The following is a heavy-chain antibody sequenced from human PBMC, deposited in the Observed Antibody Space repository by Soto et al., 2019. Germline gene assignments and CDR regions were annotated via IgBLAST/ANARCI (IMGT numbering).Heavy chain of an antibody. CDR1: GFTFSSYG. D-gene: IGHD2-8*01. CDR3: ARESCTNGVCYFSGSVYVYYYYYYYGRDV. CDR2: IWYDGSNK. Sequence: QVQLVESGGGVVQPGRSLRLSCAASGFTFSSYGMHWVRQAPGKGLEWVAVIWYDGSNKYYADSVKGRFTISRDNSKNKLSLQMISLSAEDMAGYYCARESCTNGVCYFSGSVYVYYYYYYYGRDVWGEGTTVTVSS. J-gene: IGHJ6*04. V-gene: IGHV3-33*01.